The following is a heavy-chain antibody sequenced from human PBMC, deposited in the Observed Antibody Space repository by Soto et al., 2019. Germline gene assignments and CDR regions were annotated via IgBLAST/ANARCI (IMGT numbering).Heavy chain of an antibody. J-gene: IGHJ6*03. CDR3: ARHYGDYLGYYYYYMDV. CDR1: GGSISSYY. D-gene: IGHD4-17*01. Sequence: SETQSLTCTVSGGSISSYYWSWIRQPPGKGLEWIGYIYYSGSTNYNPSLKSRVTISVDTSKNQFSLKLSSVTAVDTAVYYCARHYGDYLGYYYYYMDVWGKGTTVTVSS. CDR2: IYYSGST. V-gene: IGHV4-59*08.